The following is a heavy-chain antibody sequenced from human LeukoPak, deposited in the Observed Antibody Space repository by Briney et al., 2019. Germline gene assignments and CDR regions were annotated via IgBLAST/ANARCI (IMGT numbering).Heavy chain of an antibody. CDR1: GFTFSSYA. J-gene: IGHJ4*02. D-gene: IGHD1-1*01. CDR3: AKANWVSNADAVW. Sequence: GGSLRLSCAASGFTFSSYAMSWVRQAPARGLEWVSSIRGGGDTFYADSVKGRFTLSRDDSRNTVYLQLNNLRVEDTAVYYCAKANWVSNADAVWWGQGTLVTVPS. V-gene: IGHV3-23*01. CDR2: IRGGGDT.